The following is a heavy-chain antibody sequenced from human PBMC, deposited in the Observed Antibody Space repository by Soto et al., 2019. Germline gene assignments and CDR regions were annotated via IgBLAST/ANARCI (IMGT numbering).Heavy chain of an antibody. J-gene: IGHJ6*03. D-gene: IGHD5-18*01. CDR3: ANTPTAIVADYYYYMDV. CDR1: GFTFSSYA. V-gene: IGHV3-23*01. CDR2: ISGSGGST. Sequence: EVQLLESGGGLVQPGGSLRLSCAASGFTFSSYAMSWVRQAPGKGLEWVSAISGSGGSTYYADSVKGRFTISRDNSKNTLYLQMNSLRAEDTAVYYCANTPTAIVADYYYYMDVWGKGTTVTVSS.